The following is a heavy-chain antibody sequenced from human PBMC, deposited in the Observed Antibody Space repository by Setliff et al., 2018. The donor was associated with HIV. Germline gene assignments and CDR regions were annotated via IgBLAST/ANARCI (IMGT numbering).Heavy chain of an antibody. CDR2: IYYSGST. V-gene: IGHV4-59*01. Sequence: SETLSLTCSVSGVSISNYYWSWIRQPPGKGLEWIGYIYYSGSTNYNPSLKSRVTISVDTSKNHFSLKLSSVTAADTAVYYCASGEYSYGYRFDYWGQGTLVTVSS. CDR3: ASGEYSYGYRFDY. D-gene: IGHD5-18*01. J-gene: IGHJ4*02. CDR1: GVSISNYY.